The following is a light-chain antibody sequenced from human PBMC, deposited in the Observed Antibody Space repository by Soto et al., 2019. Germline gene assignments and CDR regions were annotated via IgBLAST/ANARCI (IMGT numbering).Light chain of an antibody. CDR3: QQYGSSGGP. J-gene: IGKJ1*01. CDR1: QTISRNY. CDR2: GAS. V-gene: IGKV3-20*01. Sequence: ELVLTQSPGTLSLSPGERATVSCRASQTISRNYLVWYQQKPGQAPRLLIYGASTRATGIPDRFSGSGSGTDFTLTISRLEPEDFAVYYCQQYGSSGGPFGQGTKVDIK.